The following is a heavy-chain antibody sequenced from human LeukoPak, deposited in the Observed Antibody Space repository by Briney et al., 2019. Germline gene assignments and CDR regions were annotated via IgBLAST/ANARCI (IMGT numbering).Heavy chain of an antibody. Sequence: GGSLRLSCAASGFTFSSYAMSWVRQAPGKGLEWVAVISYDGSNKYYADSVKGRFTISRDNSKNTLYLQMNSLRAEDTAVYYCAKEDSSGWYQAFDIWGQGTMVTVSS. CDR2: ISYDGSNK. CDR3: AKEDSSGWYQAFDI. CDR1: GFTFSSYA. V-gene: IGHV3-30*18. D-gene: IGHD6-19*01. J-gene: IGHJ3*02.